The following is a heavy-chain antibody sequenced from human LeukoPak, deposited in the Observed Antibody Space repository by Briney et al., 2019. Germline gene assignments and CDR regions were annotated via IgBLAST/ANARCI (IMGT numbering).Heavy chain of an antibody. CDR3: ARPAYCYDSSGYYGGDY. CDR2: INHSGST. CDR1: GGSFSGYY. Sequence: SETLSLTCAVYGGSFSGYYWSWIRQPPGKGLEWIGEINHSGSTNYNPSLKSRVTISVDTSKNQFSLKLSSVTAADTAVYYCARPAYCYDSSGYYGGDYWGQGTLVTVSS. J-gene: IGHJ4*02. D-gene: IGHD3-22*01. V-gene: IGHV4-34*01.